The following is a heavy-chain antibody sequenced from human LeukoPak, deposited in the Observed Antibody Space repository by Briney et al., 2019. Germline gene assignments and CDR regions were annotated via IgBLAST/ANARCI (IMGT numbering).Heavy chain of an antibody. J-gene: IGHJ6*02. CDR1: GVSISSYY. D-gene: IGHD3-22*01. CDR2: IYYSGST. Sequence: SETLPLTCTVSGVSISSYYWSWIRQPPGKGLEWLGYIYYSGSTNYNPSLKSRVTISVDTSKNQFSLKLSSVTAADTAVYYCASSLYYYDSSGPRPYYGMDVWGQGTTVTVSS. V-gene: IGHV4-59*01. CDR3: ASSLYYYDSSGPRPYYGMDV.